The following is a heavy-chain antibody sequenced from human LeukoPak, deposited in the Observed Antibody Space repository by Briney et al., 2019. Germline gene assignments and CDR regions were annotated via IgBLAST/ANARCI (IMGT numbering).Heavy chain of an antibody. J-gene: IGHJ4*02. Sequence: PGGSLRLSCAASGFTFSNFWMTWVRQAPGKGLECVANIKQDGSEKYYVDSVKGRFTISRDSAKNSLYLQMNSLRAEDTAVYYCARINYDFWSGYCLDYWGQGTLVTVSS. CDR2: IKQDGSEK. CDR1: GFTFSNFW. V-gene: IGHV3-7*01. D-gene: IGHD3-3*01. CDR3: ARINYDFWSGYCLDY.